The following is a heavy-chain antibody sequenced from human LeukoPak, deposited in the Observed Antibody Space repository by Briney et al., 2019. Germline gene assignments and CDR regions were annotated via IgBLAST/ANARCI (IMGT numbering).Heavy chain of an antibody. J-gene: IGHJ3*02. CDR3: AREGICYYDSSGYPGAFDI. CDR1: GGSFSSYY. V-gene: IGHV4-59*01. D-gene: IGHD3-22*01. CDR2: IYYSGST. Sequence: SETLSLTCTVSGGSFSSYYWIWIRQPPGKGLEWIGYIYYSGSTNYNPSLKSRVTISVDTSKNQFSLKLSSVTAADTAVYYCAREGICYYDSSGYPGAFDIWGQGTMVTVSS.